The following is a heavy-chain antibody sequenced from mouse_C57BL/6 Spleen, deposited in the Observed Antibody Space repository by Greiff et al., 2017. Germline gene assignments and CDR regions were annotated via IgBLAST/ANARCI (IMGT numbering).Heavy chain of an antibody. Sequence: QVQLQQSGAELMKPGASVKLSCKATGYTFTGYWIEWVKQRPGHGLEWIGEILPGSGSTNYNEKFKGKATFTAHTSSNTAYMHLSSLTAEDSAIYNCARRTEVATGAMDGWGQATSVTVAS. D-gene: IGHD1-1*01. J-gene: IGHJ4*01. CDR3: ARRTEVATGAMDG. V-gene: IGHV1-9*01. CDR2: ILPGSGST. CDR1: GYTFTGYW.